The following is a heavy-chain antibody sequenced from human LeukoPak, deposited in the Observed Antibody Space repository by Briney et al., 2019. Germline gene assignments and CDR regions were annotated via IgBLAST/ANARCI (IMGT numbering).Heavy chain of an antibody. V-gene: IGHV4-59*01. CDR1: GDSISCYY. D-gene: IGHD6-19*01. CDR2: IYYSGST. J-gene: IGHJ4*02. Sequence: SETLSLTCTVSGDSISCYYWSWLRQPPGKGLEWLGYIYYSGSTNYNPSLKSRVTISVDTSKNQFSLKLSSVTAADTAVYYCSRSDEGLVGYFDYWGQGTLVTVSS. CDR3: SRSDEGLVGYFDY.